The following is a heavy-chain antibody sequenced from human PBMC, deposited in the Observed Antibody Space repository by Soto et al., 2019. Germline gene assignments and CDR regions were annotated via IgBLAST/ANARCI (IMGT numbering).Heavy chain of an antibody. CDR1: GFTFSSYG. J-gene: IGHJ6*02. D-gene: IGHD6-19*01. CDR3: ARALAVAGVYYYYGMDV. CDR2: IWYDGSNK. Sequence: GGSLRLSCAASGFTFSSYGMHWVRQAPGKGLEWVAVIWYDGSNKYYADSVKGRFTISRDNSKNTLYLQMNSLRAEDTAVYYCARALAVAGVYYYYGMDVWGQGTTVTVSS. V-gene: IGHV3-33*01.